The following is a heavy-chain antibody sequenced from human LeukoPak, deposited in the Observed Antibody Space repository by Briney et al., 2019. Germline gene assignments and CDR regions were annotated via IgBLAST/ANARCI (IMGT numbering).Heavy chain of an antibody. CDR2: IWYGGSNK. V-gene: IGHV3-30*02. J-gene: IGHJ4*02. Sequence: PGGSLRLSCAASGFTFSSYGMHWVRQAPGKGLEWVAVIWYGGSNKYYADSVKGRFTISRDNSKNTLYLQMNSLRAEDTAVYYCAKEGGSYYPDYWGQGTLVTVSS. D-gene: IGHD1-26*01. CDR1: GFTFSSYG. CDR3: AKEGGSYYPDY.